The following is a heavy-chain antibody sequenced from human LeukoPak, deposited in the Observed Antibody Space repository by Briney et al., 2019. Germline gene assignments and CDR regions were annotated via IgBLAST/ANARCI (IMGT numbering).Heavy chain of an antibody. V-gene: IGHV3-23*01. CDR2: ISGSGGST. J-gene: IGHJ4*02. D-gene: IGHD3-3*01. CDR3: AKVEEYYDFWSGSNLDY. Sequence: QPGGSLRLSCAASGFTFSSYAMSWVRQAPGKGLEWVSAISGSGGSTYYADSVKGRFTISRDNSKNTLYLQMNSLRAEDTAVYYCAKVEEYYDFWSGSNLDYWGQGTLVTVSS. CDR1: GFTFSSYA.